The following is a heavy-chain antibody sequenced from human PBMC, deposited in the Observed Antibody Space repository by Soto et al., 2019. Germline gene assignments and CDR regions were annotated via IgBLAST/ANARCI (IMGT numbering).Heavy chain of an antibody. J-gene: IGHJ4*02. CDR2: INTVNGNT. CDR1: GYTFTTYA. CDR3: ARELYGDYSGFGY. D-gene: IGHD4-17*01. V-gene: IGHV1-3*04. Sequence: GASVKVSCKASGYTFTTYAIHWLRQAPGQRLEWMGWINTVNGNTRYSQKFQGRVTITRDASASTAYMELSSLRSEDTAVYYCARELYGDYSGFGYWGQGTLVTVSS.